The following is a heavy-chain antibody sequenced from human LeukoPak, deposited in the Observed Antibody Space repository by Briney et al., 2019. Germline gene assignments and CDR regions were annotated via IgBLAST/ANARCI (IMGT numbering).Heavy chain of an antibody. D-gene: IGHD3-16*01. CDR1: GGSFSGYY. CDR2: INHSGCT. CDR3: ARILRGSYFDY. Sequence: SETLSLTCAVYGGSFSGYYWSWIRQPPGKGLEWIGEINHSGCTNYNPSLKSRVTISVDTSKNQFSLKLSSVTAADTAVYYCARILRGSYFDYWGQGTLVTVSS. J-gene: IGHJ4*02. V-gene: IGHV4-34*01.